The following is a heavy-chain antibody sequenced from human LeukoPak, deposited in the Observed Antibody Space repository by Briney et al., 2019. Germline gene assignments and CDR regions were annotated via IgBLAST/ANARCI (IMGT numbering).Heavy chain of an antibody. J-gene: IGHJ4*02. CDR2: ISSSSSYI. V-gene: IGHV3-21*01. CDR3: ARDFGIMITFGGVIGPIDY. CDR1: GFTFSSYS. D-gene: IGHD3-16*02. Sequence: PGGSLRLSCAASGFTFSSYSMNWVRQAPGKGLEWVSSISSSSSYIYYADSVKGRFTISRDNAKNSLYLQMNSLRAEDTAVYYCARDFGIMITFGGVIGPIDYWGQGTLVTVSS.